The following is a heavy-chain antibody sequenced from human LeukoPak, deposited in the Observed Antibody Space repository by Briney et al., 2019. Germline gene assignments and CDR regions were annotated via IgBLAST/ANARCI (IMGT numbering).Heavy chain of an antibody. D-gene: IGHD3-10*01. CDR3: ARGRGTYGLYYFDY. J-gene: IGHJ4*02. V-gene: IGHV3-7*04. Sequence: GGSLRLSCTASGFTFSTFWMTWVRQAPGKGLEWVANIKQDGSKEYYVDSVKGRFTISRDNAKNSLSLQMNSLRAEDTALYYCARGRGTYGLYYFDYWGQGSLVTVSS. CDR2: IKQDGSKE. CDR1: GFTFSTFW.